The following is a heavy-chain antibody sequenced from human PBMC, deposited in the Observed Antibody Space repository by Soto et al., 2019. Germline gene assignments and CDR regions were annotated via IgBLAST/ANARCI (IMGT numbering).Heavy chain of an antibody. CDR3: ARRVYDTSGYRYSDY. CDR1: GYSFGSYW. D-gene: IGHD3-22*01. V-gene: IGHV5-51*01. J-gene: IGHJ4*02. CDR2: IFPDDSKV. Sequence: ESLKISCKASGYSFGSYWIGWVRQMPGKGLEWMGVIFPDDSKVTYSPSFEGQVTISADKSITTAYLQWSRLKASDTAKYYCARRVYDTSGYRYSDYWGQGNQVTV.